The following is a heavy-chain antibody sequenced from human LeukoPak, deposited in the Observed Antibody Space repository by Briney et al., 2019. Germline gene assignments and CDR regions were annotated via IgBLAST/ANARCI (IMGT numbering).Heavy chain of an antibody. V-gene: IGHV5-51*01. D-gene: IGHD2-2*01. Sequence: LGESLKISCKGSGYSFSSYWIAWVRQMPGKGLGWMGVIYPRDSRTTYSPSFQDQVTISADKSISTAYLQWTSLKASDTAMYYCARHLSDITSSPNYWGPGTLVTVSS. CDR3: ARHLSDITSSPNY. J-gene: IGHJ4*02. CDR2: IYPRDSRT. CDR1: GYSFSSYW.